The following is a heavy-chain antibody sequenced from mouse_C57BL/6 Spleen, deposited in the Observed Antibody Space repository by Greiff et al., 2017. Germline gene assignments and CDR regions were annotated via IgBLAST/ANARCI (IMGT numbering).Heavy chain of an antibody. CDR1: GYSITSGYY. J-gene: IGHJ3*01. Sequence: EVKLQESGPGLVKPSQSLSLTCSVTGYSITSGYYWNWIRQFPGNKLEWMGYISYDGSNNYNPSLKNRISITRDTSKNQFFLKLNSVTTEDTATYYCARRGGNWGQGTLVTVSA. CDR2: ISYDGSN. CDR3: ARRGGN. V-gene: IGHV3-6*01.